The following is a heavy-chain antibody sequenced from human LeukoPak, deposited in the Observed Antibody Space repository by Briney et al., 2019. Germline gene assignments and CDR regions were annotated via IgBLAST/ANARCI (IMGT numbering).Heavy chain of an antibody. Sequence: GRSLRLSCAASGFTFSSYGMHWVRQAPGKGLEWVAVISYDGSNKYYADSVKGRFTISRDNSKNTLYLQMNSLRAEDTAVYYCARDEYDILTDYDYWGQGILVTVSS. V-gene: IGHV3-30*03. J-gene: IGHJ4*02. CDR3: ARDEYDILTDYDY. D-gene: IGHD3-9*01. CDR2: ISYDGSNK. CDR1: GFTFSSYG.